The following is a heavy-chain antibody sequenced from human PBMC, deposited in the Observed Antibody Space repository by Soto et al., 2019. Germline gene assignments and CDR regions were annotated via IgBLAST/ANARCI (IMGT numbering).Heavy chain of an antibody. CDR3: ASHTSPYSSGWDDYYYYYGMDV. D-gene: IGHD6-19*01. CDR1: GGSISSSSYY. Sequence: SETLSLTCTGSGGSISSSSYYWGWIRQPPGKGLEWIGSIYYSGSTYYNPSLKSRVTISVDTSKNQFSLKLSSVTAADTAVYYCASHTSPYSSGWDDYYYYYGMDVWGQGTTVTVSS. V-gene: IGHV4-39*01. J-gene: IGHJ6*02. CDR2: IYYSGST.